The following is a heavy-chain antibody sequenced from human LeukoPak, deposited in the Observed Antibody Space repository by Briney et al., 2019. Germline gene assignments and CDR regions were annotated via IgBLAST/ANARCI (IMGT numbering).Heavy chain of an antibody. CDR1: GFTFSNYY. CDR2: ISDDGERK. V-gene: IGHV3-30*18. Sequence: GGSLRLSCVASGFTFSNYYMHWVRQAPGKGLEWVAIISDDGERKFYADSVRGRITISRDKSKNTLFLQMNSLRADDAAVYFCAKDLSGHWCIDYWGQGTLVTVSS. CDR3: AKDLSGHWCIDY. J-gene: IGHJ4*02. D-gene: IGHD4/OR15-4a*01.